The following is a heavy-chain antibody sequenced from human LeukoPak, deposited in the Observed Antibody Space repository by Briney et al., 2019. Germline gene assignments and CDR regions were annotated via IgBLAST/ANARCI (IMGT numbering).Heavy chain of an antibody. CDR3: AKDSRYCSSTSCTVFDY. Sequence: GGSLRLSCAASGFTFSSYAMSWVRPAPGKGLEWVSAISGSGGSTYYADSVKGRFTISRDNSKNTLYLQMNSLRAEDTAVYYCAKDSRYCSSTSCTVFDYWGQGTLVTVSS. J-gene: IGHJ4*02. D-gene: IGHD2-2*01. CDR1: GFTFSSYA. CDR2: ISGSGGST. V-gene: IGHV3-23*01.